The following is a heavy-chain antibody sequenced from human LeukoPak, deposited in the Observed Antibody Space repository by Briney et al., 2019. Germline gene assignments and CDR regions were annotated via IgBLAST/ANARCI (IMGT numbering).Heavy chain of an antibody. J-gene: IGHJ3*02. CDR1: GFTFGDYA. Sequence: GGSLRLSCTASGFTFGDYAMAWVRQAPGKGLEWVGFIRSKSYGGTTEYAASVKGRFTISRDDSKSIAYLQMNSLKTEDTAVYYCSRGPYCSSGSCYPDPDAFDIWGQGTVVTFCS. CDR3: SRGPYCSSGSCYPDPDAFDI. V-gene: IGHV3-49*04. CDR2: IRSKSYGGTT. D-gene: IGHD2-15*01.